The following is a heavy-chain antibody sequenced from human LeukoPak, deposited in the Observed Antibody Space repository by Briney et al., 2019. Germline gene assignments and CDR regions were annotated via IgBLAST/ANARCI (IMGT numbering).Heavy chain of an antibody. D-gene: IGHD6-19*01. V-gene: IGHV3-30*18. CDR3: AKEGASSGWSGFDY. Sequence: GRSLRLSCAASGFTFSNYGMHWVRQAPGKGLEWVAVISYHGSNKYYADSVKGRFTISRDNSKNTLYLQMNSLRAEDTAVYYCAKEGASSGWSGFDYWGQGSLVTVPS. CDR1: GFTFSNYG. J-gene: IGHJ4*02. CDR2: ISYHGSNK.